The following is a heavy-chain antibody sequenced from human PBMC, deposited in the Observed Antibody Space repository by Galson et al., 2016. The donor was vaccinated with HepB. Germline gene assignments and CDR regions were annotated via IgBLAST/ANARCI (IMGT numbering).Heavy chain of an antibody. D-gene: IGHD2-21*02. CDR2: IYWNGDY. CDR3: VQSRRVTTETRTFLAGFDP. J-gene: IGHJ5*02. Sequence: PALVKPTQTLTLTCTFSGFSLNTHGVGVGWIRQPPGKALEWLALIYWNGDYRLRPSLRSRLTITMDTSRNQVVLTMTNMDPVDTGTYYCVQSRRVTTETRTFLAGFDPWGQGALVTVSS. V-gene: IGHV2-5*04. CDR1: GFSLNTHGVG.